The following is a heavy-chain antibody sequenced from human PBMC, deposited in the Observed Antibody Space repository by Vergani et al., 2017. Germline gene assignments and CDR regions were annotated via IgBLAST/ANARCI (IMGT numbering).Heavy chain of an antibody. CDR3: ARARYCSGGSCRVFDY. Sequence: QVQLVQSGAEVKKPGASVKVSCKASGYTFTSHYMHWVRQAPGQGLEWMGITNPSGGSTNYAQKFQGRVTMTRDTSTSTVYMELSSLRSEDTAVYYCARARYCSGGSCRVFDYWGQGTLVTVSS. J-gene: IGHJ4*02. V-gene: IGHV1-46*01. CDR2: TNPSGGST. D-gene: IGHD2-15*01. CDR1: GYTFTSHY.